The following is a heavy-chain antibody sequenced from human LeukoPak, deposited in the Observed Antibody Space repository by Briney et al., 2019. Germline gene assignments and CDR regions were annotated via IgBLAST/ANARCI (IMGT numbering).Heavy chain of an antibody. V-gene: IGHV4-34*01. Sequence: SETLSLTCAVYGGSFSGYYWSWIRQPPGKGLEWIGEINHSGSTNYNPSLKSRVTISVDTSKNQFSLKLSSVTAADTAVYYCAGCSTGLFGYWGQGTLVTVSS. CDR3: AGCSTGLFGY. CDR2: INHSGST. CDR1: GGSFSGYY. D-gene: IGHD1-1*01. J-gene: IGHJ4*02.